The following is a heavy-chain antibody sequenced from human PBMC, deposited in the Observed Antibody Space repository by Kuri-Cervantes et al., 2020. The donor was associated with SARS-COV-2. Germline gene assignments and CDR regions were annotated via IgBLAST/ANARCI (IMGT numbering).Heavy chain of an antibody. D-gene: IGHD4-17*01. CDR2: IYSGGST. Sequence: GGSLRLSCAASGFTVSSNYMSWVRQAPGKGLEWVSVIYSGGSTYYADSVKGRFTISRDNSKNTLYLQMNSLRAEDTAVYYCAREERHSVTTRYYYYGMDVWGQATTVTVSS. CDR3: AREERHSVTTRYYYYGMDV. CDR1: GFTVSSNY. J-gene: IGHJ6*02. V-gene: IGHV3-53*01.